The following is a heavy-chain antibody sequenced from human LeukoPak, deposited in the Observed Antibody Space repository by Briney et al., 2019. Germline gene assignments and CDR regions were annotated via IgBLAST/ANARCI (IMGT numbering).Heavy chain of an antibody. Sequence: SETLSLTCTVSGGSISTSTYFWGWIRQPPGKGLEWIASIYYSGSTYYNPSLKSRVTISVDTSKNQFSLKLSSVTAADTAVYYCARDMRSGRAYYDSSGYYRQVTFDPWGQGTLVTVSS. D-gene: IGHD3-22*01. J-gene: IGHJ5*02. CDR2: IYYSGST. CDR1: GGSISTSTYF. CDR3: ARDMRSGRAYYDSSGYYRQVTFDP. V-gene: IGHV4-39*07.